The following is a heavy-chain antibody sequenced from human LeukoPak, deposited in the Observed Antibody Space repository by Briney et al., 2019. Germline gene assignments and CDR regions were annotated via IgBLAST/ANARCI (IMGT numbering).Heavy chain of an antibody. CDR3: ARGGYYHDSSGYYPYQFDY. CDR2: INTDGTSI. CDR1: GFIFSSYW. Sequence: GGSLRLSCAASGFIFSSYWMHWVRQAPGKGLVWVSRINTDGTSITYADSVKGRFTISRDNAKNTLYLQMNSLRAEDTAVYYCARGGYYHDSSGYYPYQFDYWGQGTLVTVSS. V-gene: IGHV3-74*01. J-gene: IGHJ4*02. D-gene: IGHD3-22*01.